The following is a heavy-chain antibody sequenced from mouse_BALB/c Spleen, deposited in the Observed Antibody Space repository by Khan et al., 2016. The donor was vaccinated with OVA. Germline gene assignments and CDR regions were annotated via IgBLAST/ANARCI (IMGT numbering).Heavy chain of an antibody. J-gene: IGHJ2*01. Sequence: VKLLESGAELVRPGASVKLSCKTSGYIFTSYWIHWVKQRSGQGLEWIARIYPGTDNTYYNEKFKDKATLTADKSSSTAYMQLSSLKSEDSDVYVCAREEALYHFDHWGQGTTLTVSS. V-gene: IGHV1S132*01. CDR2: IYPGTDNT. D-gene: IGHD3-2*02. CDR1: GYIFTSYW. CDR3: AREEALYHFDH.